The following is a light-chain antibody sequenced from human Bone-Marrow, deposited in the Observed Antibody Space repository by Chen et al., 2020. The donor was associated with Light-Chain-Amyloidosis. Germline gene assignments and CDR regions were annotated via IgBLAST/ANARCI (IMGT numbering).Light chain of an antibody. CDR2: DDS. CDR3: QVWDRSSDRPV. CDR1: NIGSTS. Sequence: SYVLTQPSSVSVAPGQPATIACGGNNIGSTSVHWYQQPPGQAPLLVVYDDSVRPSGIPERLSGSNSGNTATLTISRVEAGDEADYYCQVWDRSSDRPVFGGGTKLTVL. J-gene: IGLJ3*02. V-gene: IGLV3-21*02.